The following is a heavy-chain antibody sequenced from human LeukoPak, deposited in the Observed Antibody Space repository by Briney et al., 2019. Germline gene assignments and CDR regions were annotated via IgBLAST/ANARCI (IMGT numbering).Heavy chain of an antibody. V-gene: IGHV4-38-2*02. D-gene: IGHD3-22*01. Sequence: SETLSLACTVSGYSISSGYYWGWIRQPPGKGLEWIGSIYHSGSTYYSPSLKSRVTISVDTSKNQFSLKLSSVTAADTAVYYCAREGGYYSYYFDYWGQGTLVTVSS. CDR1: GYSISSGYY. CDR2: IYHSGST. CDR3: AREGGYYSYYFDY. J-gene: IGHJ4*02.